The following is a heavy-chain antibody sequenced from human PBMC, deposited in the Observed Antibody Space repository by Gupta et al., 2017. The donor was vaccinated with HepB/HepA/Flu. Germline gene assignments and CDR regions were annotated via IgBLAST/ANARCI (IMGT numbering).Heavy chain of an antibody. V-gene: IGHV1-8*02. CDR1: GYTFTSYD. J-gene: IGHJ4*02. CDR2: INPNSGNT. CDR3: ARVMGSIDY. Sequence: QVQLVQSGAEVQKPGASVKVSCKTSGYTFTSYDVNWVRQATGQGLEWMGWINPNSGNTGYAQKFQGRVTMTRDTSISTAYMELSSLRSEDTAVYYCARVMGSIDYWGQGTLVTVSA. D-gene: IGHD2-8*01.